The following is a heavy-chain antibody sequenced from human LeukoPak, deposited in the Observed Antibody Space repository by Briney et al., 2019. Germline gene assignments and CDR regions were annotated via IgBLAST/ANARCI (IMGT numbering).Heavy chain of an antibody. CDR2: LTPIFGTP. V-gene: IGHV1-69*06. Sequence: GASVTVSCKLSGDNFTTSAVTWVRQAPGQGLEWMGRLTPIFGTPAYAQRFQGRVTITADKSTTTAYMELSGLKSDDTAVYYCTRAVAAATFDYWGQGALAIVSP. J-gene: IGHJ4*02. D-gene: IGHD1-26*01. CDR3: TRAVAAATFDY. CDR1: GDNFTTSA.